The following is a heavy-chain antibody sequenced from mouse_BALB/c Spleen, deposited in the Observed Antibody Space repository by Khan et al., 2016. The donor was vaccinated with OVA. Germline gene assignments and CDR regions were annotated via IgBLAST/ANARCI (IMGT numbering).Heavy chain of an antibody. CDR1: GYTFTSYW. Sequence: QVQLQQSGAELVKAGASVKMSYKASGYTFTSYWMHWVKQRLGQGLEWFAETNPTNGRTYYNEKFKSKATLTVDKSSSTAYMLLSGPTFEDSAVXYCARIKKIVATYFDYWGQGTTLTGSS. V-gene: IGHV1S81*02. CDR3: ARIKKIVATYFDY. D-gene: IGHD1-1*01. CDR2: TNPTNGRT. J-gene: IGHJ2*01.